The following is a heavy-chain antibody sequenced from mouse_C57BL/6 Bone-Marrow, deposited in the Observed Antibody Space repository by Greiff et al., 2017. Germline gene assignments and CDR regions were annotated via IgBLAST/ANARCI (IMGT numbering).Heavy chain of an antibody. Sequence: QVQLQQSGAELVKPGASVKLSCKASGYTFTSYWMQWVKQRPGQGLEWIGEIDPSDSYTNYNQKFKGKATLTVDKSSSTAYMQLSSLTSEDSAVYYCAKDYDEEYYFYFGGWGTGPTVTV. D-gene: IGHD2-4*01. J-gene: IGHJ1*03. V-gene: IGHV1-50*01. CDR3: AKDYDEEYYFYFGG. CDR1: GYTFTSYW. CDR2: IDPSDSYT.